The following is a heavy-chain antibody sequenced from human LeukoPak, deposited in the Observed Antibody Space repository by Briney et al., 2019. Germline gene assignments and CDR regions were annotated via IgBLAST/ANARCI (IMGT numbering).Heavy chain of an antibody. V-gene: IGHV1-46*01. J-gene: IGHJ6*02. CDR2: INPSGGST. CDR3: ARERAARPIHYYYYYGMDV. CDR1: GYTFTSYY. Sequence: ASVKVSCKASGYTFTSYYMHWVRQAPGQGLEWMGIINPSGGSTSYAQKFQGRVTMTMDTSTSTVYMELSSLRSEDTAVYYCARERAARPIHYYYYYGMDVWGQGTTVTVSS. D-gene: IGHD6-6*01.